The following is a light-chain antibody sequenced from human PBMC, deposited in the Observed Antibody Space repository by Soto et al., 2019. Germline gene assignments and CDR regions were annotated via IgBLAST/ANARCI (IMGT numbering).Light chain of an antibody. Sequence: QSALTQPASVSGSPGQSITISCTGTSNDIGANDYVSWYQHHPGQAPKILIYEAANRPSGVSHRFSGSKSGNTASLTISGLQAEDEADYFCTSYTSTSILVFGGGTQLTVL. CDR3: TSYTSTSILV. CDR1: SNDIGANDY. CDR2: EAA. V-gene: IGLV2-14*01. J-gene: IGLJ2*01.